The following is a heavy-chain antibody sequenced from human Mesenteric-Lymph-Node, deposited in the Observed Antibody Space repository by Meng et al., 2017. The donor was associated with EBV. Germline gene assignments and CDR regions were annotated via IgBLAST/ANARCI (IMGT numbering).Heavy chain of an antibody. CDR3: VRSRGWTQVEWFDP. J-gene: IGHJ5*02. Sequence: QLQLQEAGSRLVKPSETLSLTCTVSGGSISTTNYYWSWVRQPPGKGLEWLGGIYYSGITYYNPSLTSRVDLSVDTSKNRFSLKLFSLTTEDTAVYFCVRSRGWTQVEWFDPWGPGTLVTVSS. V-gene: IGHV4-39*01. D-gene: IGHD3/OR15-3a*01. CDR1: GGSISTTNYY. CDR2: IYYSGIT.